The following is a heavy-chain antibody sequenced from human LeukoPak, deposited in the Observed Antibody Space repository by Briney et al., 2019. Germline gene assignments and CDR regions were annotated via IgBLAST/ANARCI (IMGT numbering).Heavy chain of an antibody. Sequence: SSETLSLTCTVSGYSISSGYYWSWIRQPPGKGLEWIGEINHSGSTNYNPSLKSRVTISVDTSKNQFSLKLNSVTAADTAVYYCAKYHYDSSGYFNWFDPWGQGTLVTVSS. J-gene: IGHJ5*02. CDR3: AKYHYDSSGYFNWFDP. V-gene: IGHV4-38-2*02. D-gene: IGHD3-22*01. CDR1: GYSISSGYY. CDR2: INHSGST.